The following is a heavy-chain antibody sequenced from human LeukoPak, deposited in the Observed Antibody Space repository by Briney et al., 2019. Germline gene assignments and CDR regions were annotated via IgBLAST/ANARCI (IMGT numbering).Heavy chain of an antibody. V-gene: IGHV1-2*02. CDR1: GYTFTGYY. D-gene: IGHD2-15*01. Sequence: GASVKISCKASGYTFTGYYMHWVRQAPGQGLEWMGWINPNSGGTNYAQKFQGRVTMTRDTSISTAYMELSRLRSDDTAVYYCARMQVVAATPDAFDIWGQGTMVTVSS. J-gene: IGHJ3*02. CDR3: ARMQVVAATPDAFDI. CDR2: INPNSGGT.